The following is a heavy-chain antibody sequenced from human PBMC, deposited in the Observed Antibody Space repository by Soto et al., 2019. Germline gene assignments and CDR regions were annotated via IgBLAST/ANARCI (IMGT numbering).Heavy chain of an antibody. Sequence: EVQLLESGGGLVEPGGSLRLSCTASGFSFSSYAMTWVRQAPGKGLEWVSSTTDDGGRTFYADSVKGRFTISRDNSSDRRYLRMDRLRAEDTGLYYWAKGGGFGTGSYYNVAYWGQGTLVTVSS. CDR2: TTDDGGRT. D-gene: IGHD3-10*01. CDR3: AKGGGFGTGSYYNVAY. J-gene: IGHJ4*02. V-gene: IGHV3-23*01. CDR1: GFSFSSYA.